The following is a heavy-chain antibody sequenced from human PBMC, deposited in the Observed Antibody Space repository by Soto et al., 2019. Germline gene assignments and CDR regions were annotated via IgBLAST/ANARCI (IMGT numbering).Heavy chain of an antibody. V-gene: IGHV4-39*01. J-gene: IGHJ4*02. CDR1: GGSISSSSYY. Sequence: LSLTCTVSGGSISSSSYYWGWIRQPPGKGLEWIGSINYSGSTYYNPSLKSRVTISVDTSKNQFSLKLSSVTAADSAVYYCARRWVVPDAHGRFDNWGQGNLVTVSS. CDR3: ARRWVVPDAHGRFDN. D-gene: IGHD2-2*01. CDR2: INYSGST.